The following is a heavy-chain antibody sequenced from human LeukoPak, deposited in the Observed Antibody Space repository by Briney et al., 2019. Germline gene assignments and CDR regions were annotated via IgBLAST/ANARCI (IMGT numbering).Heavy chain of an antibody. J-gene: IGHJ4*02. D-gene: IGHD4-17*01. V-gene: IGHV4-31*03. CDR2: IYYSGST. CDR3: ARLDYGDYIN. Sequence: PSETLSLTCTVSGGSISSGGYYWSWIRQHPGKGLEWIGYIYYSGSTYYNPSLKSRVAISVDTSKNQFSLKLSSVTAADTAVYYCARLDYGDYINWGQGTLVTVSS. CDR1: GGSISSGGYY.